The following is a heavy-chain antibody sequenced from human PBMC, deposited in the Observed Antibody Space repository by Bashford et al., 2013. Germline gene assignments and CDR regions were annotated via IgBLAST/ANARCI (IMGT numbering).Heavy chain of an antibody. Sequence: RVTISVDTSKNQFSLKLSSVTAADTAVYYCARHERNFDYWGQGTLVTVSS. V-gene: IGHV4-39*01. CDR3: ARHERNFDY. D-gene: IGHD1-1*01. J-gene: IGHJ4*02.